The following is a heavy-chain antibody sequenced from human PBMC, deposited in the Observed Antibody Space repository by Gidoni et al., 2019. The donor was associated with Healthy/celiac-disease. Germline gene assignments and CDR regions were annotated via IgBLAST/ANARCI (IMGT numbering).Heavy chain of an antibody. CDR2: INHSGST. V-gene: IGHV4-34*01. Sequence: QVQLQQWGAGLLKPSETLSLTCAVYGGSFSGYYWSWIRQPPGKGLEWIGEINHSGSTNYNPSLKSRVTISVDTSKNQFSLKLSSVTAADTAVYYCARDSSSGSFDYWGQGTLVTVSS. CDR1: GGSFSGYY. J-gene: IGHJ4*02. D-gene: IGHD6-6*01. CDR3: ARDSSSGSFDY.